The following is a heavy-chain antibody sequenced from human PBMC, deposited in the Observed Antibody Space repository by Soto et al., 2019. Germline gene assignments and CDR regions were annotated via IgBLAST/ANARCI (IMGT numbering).Heavy chain of an antibody. J-gene: IGHJ6*02. D-gene: IGHD3-22*01. V-gene: IGHV4-59*02. CDR1: GGSVISYY. CDR2: IYYSGGT. CDR3: ARMGGTYYYNTAGPYGMDV. Sequence: PSETLSLTCTVSGGSVISYYWSWIRQPPGKGLECIGYIYYSGGTNYSPSLKNRVTISVDTSKNQFSLKLSSVTAADTAVYYCARMGGTYYYNTAGPYGMDVWGQGTTVTVSS.